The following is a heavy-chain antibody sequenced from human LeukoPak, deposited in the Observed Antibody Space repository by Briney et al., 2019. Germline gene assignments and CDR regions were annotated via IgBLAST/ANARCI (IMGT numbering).Heavy chain of an antibody. D-gene: IGHD4-23*01. Sequence: GGSLRLSCTASGFTSSSYGMSWVRQAPGKGLEWVSAISGRDDNTYYADSVKGRFTISRDNSKNTLFVQMNSLRAEDTAVYYCAKRSGYGGNSNHFDYWGQGTPVTVSS. J-gene: IGHJ4*02. CDR2: ISGRDDNT. CDR1: GFTSSSYG. CDR3: AKRSGYGGNSNHFDY. V-gene: IGHV3-23*01.